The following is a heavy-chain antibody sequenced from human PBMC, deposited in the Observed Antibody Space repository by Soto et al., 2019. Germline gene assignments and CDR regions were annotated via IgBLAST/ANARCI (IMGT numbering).Heavy chain of an antibody. CDR2: LAQSGGT. D-gene: IGHD3-16*02. Sequence: QVQLQQWGAGLLKASETLSLTCAVVGDSLRGQSWNWIRQSPGKGLEWIGQLAQSGGTNYNPSLTSRAIISDDTSKNQFSLTSNSVTAADTAVYYCAREDRYGWSGESLDVWGQGPTVTVSS. V-gene: IGHV4-34*01. CDR1: GDSLRGQS. J-gene: IGHJ6*01. CDR3: AREDRYGWSGESLDV.